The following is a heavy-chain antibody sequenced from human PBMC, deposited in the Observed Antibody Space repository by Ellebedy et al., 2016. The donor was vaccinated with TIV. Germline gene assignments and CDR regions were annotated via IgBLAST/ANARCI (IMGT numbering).Heavy chain of an antibody. V-gene: IGHV3-33*08. CDR1: GLSFRSFA. D-gene: IGHD1-26*01. J-gene: IGHJ4*02. CDR2: IWNDGRTT. CDR3: ARDEAEVGATFFGY. Sequence: PGGSLRLSCEASGLSFRSFAVHWVRQTPGKGLEWVAVIWNDGRTTHYADSVKGRFSISRDDSKNTVELQMNNLRVEDTALYFCARDEAEVGATFFGYWGQGTLVTVSS.